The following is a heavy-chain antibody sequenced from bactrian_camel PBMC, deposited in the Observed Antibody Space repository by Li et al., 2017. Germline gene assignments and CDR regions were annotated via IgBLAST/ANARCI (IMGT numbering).Heavy chain of an antibody. J-gene: IGHJ4*01. CDR1: GYTLSSYC. CDR2: IFGDTRLT. CDR3: AADSCSYCSDGDCYTSGGALANKY. Sequence: VQLVESGGGSVEAGGSLRLSCSASGYTLSSYCMGWFRQAPGKRREGVACIFGDTRLTYHSNSMKGRVTVSQDHAKNTLYLQIHTLRPEDTARYFCAADSCSYCSDGDCYTSGGALANKYRGQGTQVTVS. V-gene: IGHV3S6*01. D-gene: IGHD2*01.